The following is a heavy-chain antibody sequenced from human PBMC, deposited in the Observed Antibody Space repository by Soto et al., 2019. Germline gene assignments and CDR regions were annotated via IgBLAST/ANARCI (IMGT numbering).Heavy chain of an antibody. CDR1: GGTFSSYA. D-gene: IGHD6-6*01. V-gene: IGHV1-69*13. CDR2: IIPIFGTA. J-gene: IGHJ4*02. CDR3: AGMSIAARGSVEGHNYFDY. Sequence: ASVKVSCKXSGGTFSSYAISWVRQATGQGLERMGGIIPIFGTANYAQKFQGRVTITADESTSTAYMELSSLRSEDTAVYYCAGMSIAARGSVEGHNYFDYWGQGTLVTVSS.